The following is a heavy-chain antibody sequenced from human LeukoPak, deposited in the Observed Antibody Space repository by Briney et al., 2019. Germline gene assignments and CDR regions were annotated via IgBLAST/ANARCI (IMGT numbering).Heavy chain of an antibody. Sequence: GGSLRLSCAASGFTSSSYAMHWVRQAPGKGLEWVAVISYDGSNKYYADSVKGRFTISRDNSKNTLYLQMNSLRAEDTAVYYCASSRYSSSWALNWGQGTLVTVSS. J-gene: IGHJ4*02. V-gene: IGHV3-30-3*01. D-gene: IGHD6-13*01. CDR3: ASSRYSSSWALN. CDR2: ISYDGSNK. CDR1: GFTSSSYA.